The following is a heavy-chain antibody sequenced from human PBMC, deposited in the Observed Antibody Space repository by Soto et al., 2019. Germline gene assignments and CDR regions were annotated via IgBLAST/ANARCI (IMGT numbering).Heavy chain of an antibody. CDR3: ARGPYCSGGTCFGSQSAFDI. J-gene: IGHJ3*02. CDR1: GFTFSSYA. CDR2: ISYDGYNK. D-gene: IGHD2-15*01. Sequence: QVQLVESGGGVVQPGTSLRLSCAASGFTFSSYAMHWVRQAPGKGLEWVAVISYDGYNKYYADSVKGRFTSSRDNSKNTXYXXVNRLRAEDTAVYYCARGPYCSGGTCFGSQSAFDIWGQGTMVTVSS. V-gene: IGHV3-30-3*01.